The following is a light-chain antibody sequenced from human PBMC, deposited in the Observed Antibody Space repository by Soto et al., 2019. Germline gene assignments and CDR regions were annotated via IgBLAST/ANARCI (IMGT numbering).Light chain of an antibody. J-gene: IGKJ1*01. V-gene: IGKV4-1*01. CDR1: QSVLYSSNNKNY. CDR3: HQYYSTPRT. Sequence: IVMTQSPDSLAVSLVERATINCKSSQSVLYSSNNKNYLAWYQQKPGQPPNLLIYWASTREFGVPDRFSGSGSGTDFTLTISSLQAEDVAVYYCHQYYSTPRTFGHGTKVDIK. CDR2: WAS.